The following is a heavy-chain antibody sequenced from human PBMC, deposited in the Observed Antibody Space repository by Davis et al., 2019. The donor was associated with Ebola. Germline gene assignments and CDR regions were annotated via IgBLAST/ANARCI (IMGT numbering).Heavy chain of an antibody. J-gene: IGHJ4*02. CDR2: ISSSSSYI. CDR1: GFTFSSYS. D-gene: IGHD2-15*01. CDR3: AKSSCGGSCYFDY. V-gene: IGHV3-21*04. Sequence: GESLKISCAASGFTFSSYSMNWVRQAPGKGLEWVSSISSSSSYIYYADSVKGRFTISRDNAKNSLYLQMNSLRAEDTAVYYCAKSSCGGSCYFDYWGQGTLVTVSS.